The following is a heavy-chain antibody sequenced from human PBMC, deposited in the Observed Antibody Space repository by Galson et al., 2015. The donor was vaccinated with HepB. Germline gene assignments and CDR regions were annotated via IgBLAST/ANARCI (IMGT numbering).Heavy chain of an antibody. V-gene: IGHV6-1*01. Sequence: CAISGDSVSSDSAAWNWIRQSPSRGLEWLGRIYHRSRWYYDYAVSVQSRIIINSDTSKNQFSLQLKSVTPEDTAGYYCARDGYLGLLYFFDYRCQGTVATVSS. CDR3: ARDGYLGLLYFFDY. CDR1: GDSVSSDSAA. J-gene: IGHJ4*02. CDR2: IYHRSRWYY. D-gene: IGHD2/OR15-2a*01.